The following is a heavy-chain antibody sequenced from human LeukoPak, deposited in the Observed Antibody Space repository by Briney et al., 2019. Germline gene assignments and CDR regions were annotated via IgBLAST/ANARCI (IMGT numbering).Heavy chain of an antibody. CDR1: GGSISSGGYS. V-gene: IGHV4-30-2*01. D-gene: IGHD2-15*01. J-gene: IGHJ3*02. CDR2: IYHSGST. CDR3: ARRRQVSPYSPYAFDM. Sequence: SQTLSLTCAVSGGSISSGGYSWSWIRQPPGKGLEWIGYIYHSGSTYYNPSLKSRVTISVDRSKNQFSLKLSSVTAADTAVYYCARRRQVSPYSPYAFDMWGQGTMVTVSS.